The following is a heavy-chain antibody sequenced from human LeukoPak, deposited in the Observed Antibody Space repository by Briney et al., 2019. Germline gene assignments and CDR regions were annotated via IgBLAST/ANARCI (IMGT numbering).Heavy chain of an antibody. CDR2: ISYDGSNK. Sequence: GGSLRLSCAASGFIFSNYGMHWVRQAPGKGLEWVAVISYDGSNKYYADSVQGRFTISKDNSKNTLYLQMDSLRAEDTAVYYCAILWAYCGGDCSHRIDYWGQGTLVTVSS. CDR3: AILWAYCGGDCSHRIDY. D-gene: IGHD2-21*02. J-gene: IGHJ4*02. CDR1: GFIFSNYG. V-gene: IGHV3-30*03.